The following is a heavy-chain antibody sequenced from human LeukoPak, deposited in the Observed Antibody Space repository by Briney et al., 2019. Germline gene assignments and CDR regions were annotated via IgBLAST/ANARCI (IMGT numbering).Heavy chain of an antibody. V-gene: IGHV1-46*01. CDR1: GYTFTDFY. Sequence: ASVKXSCKASGYTFTDFYMNWVRQAPGQGLEWMGIINPSGASTSYAQKFQGRVTMTRDTSTSTVYMELSSLKSEDTAVYYCARADRRRPPSSIGWYSENIFDYWGQGTLVTVSS. D-gene: IGHD6-13*01. CDR2: INPSGAST. J-gene: IGHJ4*02. CDR3: ARADRRRPPSSIGWYSENIFDY.